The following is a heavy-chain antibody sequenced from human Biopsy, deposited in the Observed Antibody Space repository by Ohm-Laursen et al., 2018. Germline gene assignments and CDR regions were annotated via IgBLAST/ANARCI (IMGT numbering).Heavy chain of an antibody. J-gene: IGHJ4*02. CDR2: LTWNSGTI. Sequence: SLRLSCAASGFTFSNYEMNWVRQAPGKGLEWVAGLTWNSGTIAYAGSVRGRFTISRDNAKNSLYLQMNNLTSEDTALYYCVRSLRNYDFLDSWGQGTLVSVSS. CDR1: GFTFSNYE. D-gene: IGHD3-16*01. V-gene: IGHV3-9*01. CDR3: VRSLRNYDFLDS.